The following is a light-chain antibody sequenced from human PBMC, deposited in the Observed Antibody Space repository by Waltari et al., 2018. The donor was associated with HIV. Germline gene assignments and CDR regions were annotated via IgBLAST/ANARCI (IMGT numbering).Light chain of an antibody. CDR3: QQYGSSPMYT. CDR2: GAS. V-gene: IGKV3-20*01. Sequence: DIVLTQSPGTLSLSPGERATLSCRASQTVSSSYLAWYQQKPGQAPRLLIYGASSRATGIPDRFSGSGSGTDFTLTISRLEPEDSAVYYCQQYGSSPMYTFGQGTKVEIK. CDR1: QTVSSSY. J-gene: IGKJ2*01.